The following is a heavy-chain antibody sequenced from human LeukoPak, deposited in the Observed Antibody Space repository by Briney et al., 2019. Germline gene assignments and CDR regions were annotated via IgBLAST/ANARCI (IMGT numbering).Heavy chain of an antibody. CDR3: AKSGYCSGGNCFAWVDY. CDR1: GFTFSSFA. CDR2: ISGSGGST. J-gene: IGHJ4*02. V-gene: IGHV3-23*01. Sequence: GGSLRLSCAASGFTFSSFAMSWVRQAPGKGPEWVSVISGSGGSTYYADPMKGRLTISRDNFKDTLYLEMSSLRAEDTAVYYCAKSGYCSGGNCFAWVDYWGQGTLVTVSS. D-gene: IGHD2-15*01.